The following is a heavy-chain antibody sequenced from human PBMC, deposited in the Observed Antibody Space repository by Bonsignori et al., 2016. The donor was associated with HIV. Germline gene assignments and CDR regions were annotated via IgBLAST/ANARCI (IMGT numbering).Heavy chain of an antibody. Sequence: SETLSLTCAVYGGSFSNYFWTWIRQPPGKGLEWIGDINHSGSTNYNPSLESRVTLSVDVSKNQFSLEVTSVTAADTAVYYCARAKGQPLVLEPRILYYFDYWGPGNLVTVSS. CDR1: GGSFSNYF. CDR2: INHSGST. D-gene: IGHD6-13*01. J-gene: IGHJ4*02. V-gene: IGHV4-34*01. CDR3: ARAKGQPLVLEPRILYYFDY.